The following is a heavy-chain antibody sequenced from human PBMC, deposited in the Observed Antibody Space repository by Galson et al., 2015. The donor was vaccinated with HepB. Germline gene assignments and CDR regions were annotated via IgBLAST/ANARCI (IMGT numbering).Heavy chain of an antibody. J-gene: IGHJ4*02. V-gene: IGHV3-23*01. D-gene: IGHD1-26*01. CDR3: AKDCPMWELGQRPSSDFDY. CDR2: ISGHGGNT. Sequence: SLRLSCTASGFTFSGYAMSWVRQAPGQGLEWVSAISGHGGNTNYAHSVKGRFTISRYTSKNTLYLQMSSLRAEDTAVYYCAKDCPMWELGQRPSSDFDYWGQGTLVTVSS. CDR1: GFTFSGYA.